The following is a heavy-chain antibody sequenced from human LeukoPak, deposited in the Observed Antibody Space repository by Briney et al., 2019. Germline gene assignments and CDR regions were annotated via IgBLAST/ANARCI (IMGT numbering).Heavy chain of an antibody. V-gene: IGHV3-48*04. CDR1: GFTFSSYS. D-gene: IGHD3-22*01. CDR3: ARVWYYYDSSGYYYVNAFDI. J-gene: IGHJ3*02. CDR2: ISSSSSTI. Sequence: GGSLRLSCAASGFTFSSYSMNWVRQAPGKGLEWVSYISSSSSTIYYADSVKGRFTISRDNAKNSLYLQMNSLRAEDTAVYYCARVWYYYDSSGYYYVNAFDIWGQGTMVTVSS.